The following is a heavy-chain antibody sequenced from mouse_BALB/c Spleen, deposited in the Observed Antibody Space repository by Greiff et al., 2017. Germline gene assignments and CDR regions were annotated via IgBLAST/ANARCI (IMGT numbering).Heavy chain of an antibody. J-gene: IGHJ3*01. CDR3: AREEPGAWFAY. V-gene: IGHV1-14*01. Sequence: VHVKQSGPELVKPGASVKMSCKASGYTFTSYVMHWVKQKPGQGLEWIGYINPYNDGTKYNEKFKGKATLTSDKSSSTAYMELSSLTSEDSAVYYCAREEPGAWFAYWGQGTLVTVSA. CDR1: GYTFTSYV. CDR2: INPYNDGT.